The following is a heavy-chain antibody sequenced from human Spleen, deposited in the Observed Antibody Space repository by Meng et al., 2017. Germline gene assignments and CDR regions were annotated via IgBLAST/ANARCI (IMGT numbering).Heavy chain of an antibody. CDR3: ARDEDISAAGKLFGDY. CDR1: GYNFPDYY. D-gene: IGHD6-13*01. CDR2: IDPKNGDT. Sequence: QVRLVQSGAEVKKPGASVKGSYKPSGYNFPDYYIHWVRKAPGQGLEWMGRIDPKNGDTHYAQKFQGRVTMTGDTSISTAYMDLSGLRSDDTAVYYCARDEDISAAGKLFGDYWGQGTLVTVSS. J-gene: IGHJ4*02. V-gene: IGHV1-2*06.